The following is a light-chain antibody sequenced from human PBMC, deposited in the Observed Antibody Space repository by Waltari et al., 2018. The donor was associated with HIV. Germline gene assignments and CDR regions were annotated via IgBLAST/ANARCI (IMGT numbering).Light chain of an antibody. V-gene: IGKV3-15*01. CDR3: QHYHNWPPYT. CDR1: QNINSN. CDR2: GAS. Sequence: EIVMTQSPATLSVSPGERATLSCRASQNINSNLAWYQQNPGQAPRLLIYGASTRATGIPARFSGSGSGTEFTLTISRLQSEDFAVFYCQHYHNWPPYTFGQGTKLEIK. J-gene: IGKJ2*01.